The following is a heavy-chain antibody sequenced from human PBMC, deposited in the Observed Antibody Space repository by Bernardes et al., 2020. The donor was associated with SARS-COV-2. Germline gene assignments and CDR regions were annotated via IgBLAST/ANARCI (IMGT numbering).Heavy chain of an antibody. V-gene: IGHV3-64D*06. J-gene: IGHJ4*02. D-gene: IGHD6-19*01. Sequence: GGSLRLSCSASGFTFSNYAMHWVRQAPGKGLEYVSVISSDGGTTYYADSVKGRFTISRDNSKNTLYLQMSSLRTDDTAVYYCVRGSDPLRVVAGTDNFDHWGQGTLVTV. CDR3: VRGSDPLRVVAGTDNFDH. CDR1: GFTFSNYA. CDR2: ISSDGGTT.